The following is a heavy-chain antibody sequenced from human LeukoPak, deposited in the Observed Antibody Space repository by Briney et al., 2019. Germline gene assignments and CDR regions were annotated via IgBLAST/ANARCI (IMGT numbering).Heavy chain of an antibody. D-gene: IGHD3-3*01. Sequence: SETLSLTCCVSGGSIRSYLWSWIRQPAGKGLEWIGRIYTSGSTNYNPSLKSRVTISVDTSKNPFSLKLSSVTAADTAVYYCASRRYYDFWSGPSGAFDIWGQGTMVTVSS. CDR2: IYTSGST. J-gene: IGHJ3*02. CDR1: GGSIRSYL. CDR3: ASRRYYDFWSGPSGAFDI. V-gene: IGHV4-4*07.